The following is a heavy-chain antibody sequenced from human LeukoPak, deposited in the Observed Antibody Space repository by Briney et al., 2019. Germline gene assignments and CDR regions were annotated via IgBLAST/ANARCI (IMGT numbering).Heavy chain of an antibody. J-gene: IGHJ4*02. CDR3: AKGPPDLIDDILTGYSGNFDY. CDR2: IRYDGSNK. Sequence: PGGSLRLSCAASGFTFSSYGMHWVRQAPGKGLEWVAFIRYDGSNKYYADSVKGRFTISRDNSKNTLYLQMNSLRAEDTAVYYCAKGPPDLIDDILTGYSGNFDYWGQGTLGTVSS. D-gene: IGHD3-9*01. V-gene: IGHV3-30*02. CDR1: GFTFSSYG.